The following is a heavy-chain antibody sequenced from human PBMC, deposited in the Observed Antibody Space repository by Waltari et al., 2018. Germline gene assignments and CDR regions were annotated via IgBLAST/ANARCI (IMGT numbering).Heavy chain of an antibody. J-gene: IGHJ6*03. D-gene: IGHD2-15*01. Sequence: QVQLVQSGAEVKKPGASVKVSCKASGYTFTSYDINWVRQAPGQGLEWMGWMNPNSGNTGYAQKFQGRVTMTRNTSISTAYMELSSLRSEDTAVYYCAREGFSGGPHYYYYMDVWGKGTTVTVSS. CDR1: GYTFTSYD. CDR2: MNPNSGNT. V-gene: IGHV1-8*01. CDR3: AREGFSGGPHYYYYMDV.